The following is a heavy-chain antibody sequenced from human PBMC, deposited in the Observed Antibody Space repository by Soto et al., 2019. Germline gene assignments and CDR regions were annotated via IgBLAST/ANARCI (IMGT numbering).Heavy chain of an antibody. CDR1: GFTLTKYW. D-gene: IGHD3-16*01. V-gene: IGHV3-7*04. Sequence: EVQLVESGGGLVQPGGSLRLTCTTSGFTLTKYWMSWVRQAPGKGLEWVANVKQDGSDKYYVDSVKGRFTISRDNAKNSLDLQMNSLRAEDTAVYYWARGGGNFDRWGQGTLVTVSS. CDR3: ARGGGNFDR. J-gene: IGHJ4*02. CDR2: VKQDGSDK.